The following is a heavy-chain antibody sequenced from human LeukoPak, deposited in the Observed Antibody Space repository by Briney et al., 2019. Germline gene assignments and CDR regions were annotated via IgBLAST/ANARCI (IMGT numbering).Heavy chain of an antibody. CDR1: GFTFSSYA. V-gene: IGHV3-23*01. CDR3: AKFLSYYYDSSGYYYDY. D-gene: IGHD3-22*01. CDR2: ISGSGGST. J-gene: IGHJ4*02. Sequence: GGSLRLSCAASGFTFSSYAMSWVRQAPGKGLEWVSAISGSGGSTYYADSVKGRFTISRDNSKNTLYLQMNSLRAEDTAVYYCAKFLSYYYDSSGYYYDYWGQGPWSPSPQ.